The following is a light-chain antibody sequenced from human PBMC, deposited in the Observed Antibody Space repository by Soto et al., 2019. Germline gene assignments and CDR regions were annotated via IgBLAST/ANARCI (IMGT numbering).Light chain of an antibody. CDR3: QQRSSWPLT. Sequence: EIVLTQSPGTLSLSPGERATLSCRASQSVSNNYLAWYQQKPGQAPRLLISTASSRATGIPDRFSGSGSGTDFTLTISSLEPEDFAVYFCQQRSSWPLTCGGGTKGDIK. V-gene: IGKV3D-20*02. CDR2: TAS. J-gene: IGKJ4*02. CDR1: QSVSNNY.